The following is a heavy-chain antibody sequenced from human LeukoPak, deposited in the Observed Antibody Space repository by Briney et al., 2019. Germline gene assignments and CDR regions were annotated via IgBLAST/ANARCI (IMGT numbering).Heavy chain of an antibody. V-gene: IGHV7-4-1*02. CDR3: ARDDGSGYYYYDAFDI. D-gene: IGHD3-22*01. CDR2: INTDSGNP. J-gene: IGHJ3*02. Sequence: ASVKVSCKASAYTFTSYPMTWIRQAPGQGLEWMGWINTDSGNPTYAQGFTGRFVFSLDTSVSTAYLQISSLKAEDTAVYYCARDDGSGYYYYDAFDIWGQGTMVTVSS. CDR1: AYTFTSYP.